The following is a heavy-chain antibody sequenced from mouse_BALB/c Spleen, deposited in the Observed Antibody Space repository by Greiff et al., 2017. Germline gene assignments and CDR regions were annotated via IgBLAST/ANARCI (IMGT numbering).Heavy chain of an antibody. CDR3: NADYDYDGAMDY. D-gene: IGHD2-4*01. V-gene: IGHV14-4*02. CDR2: IDPENGDT. CDR1: GFNIKDYY. J-gene: IGHJ4*01. Sequence: EVKLMESGAELVRSGASVKLSCTASGFNIKDYYMHWVKQRPEQGLEWIGWIDPENGDTEYAPKFQGKATMTADTSSNTAYLQLSSLTSEDTAVYYCNADYDYDGAMDYWGQGTSVTVSS.